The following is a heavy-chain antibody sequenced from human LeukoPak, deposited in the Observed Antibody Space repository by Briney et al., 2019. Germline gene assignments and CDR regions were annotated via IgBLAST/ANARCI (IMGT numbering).Heavy chain of an antibody. CDR1: GFTFSSYG. V-gene: IGHV3-33*01. J-gene: IGHJ3*02. CDR3: AAGVTAIPEDAFDI. D-gene: IGHD2-21*02. Sequence: GGSLRLSCAASGFTFSSYGMHWVRQAPGKGLEWVAVIWYDGSNKYYADSVKGRFTISRDNSKNTLYLQMNSLRAEDTAVYYCAAGVTAIPEDAFDIWGQGTMVTVSS. CDR2: IWYDGSNK.